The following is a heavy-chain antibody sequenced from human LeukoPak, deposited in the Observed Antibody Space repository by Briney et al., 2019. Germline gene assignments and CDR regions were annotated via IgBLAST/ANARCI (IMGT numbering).Heavy chain of an antibody. V-gene: IGHV3-74*01. CDR1: GFTFSTSW. J-gene: IGHJ4*02. Sequence: GGSLRLSCAASGFTFSTSWMHWVRQAPGKGLAWVSRINSDESTINYAGSVKGRFTISRDNAKNTLYLEMNSLRAEDTAVYYCARAGYYRFDYWGQGALVTVSS. D-gene: IGHD1-14*01. CDR3: ARAGYYRFDY. CDR2: INSDESTI.